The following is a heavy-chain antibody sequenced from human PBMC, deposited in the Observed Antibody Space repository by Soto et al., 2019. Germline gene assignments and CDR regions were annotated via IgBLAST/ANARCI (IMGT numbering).Heavy chain of an antibody. CDR3: ARLLAYCGGDCHSFAFDI. CDR2: IRNKARSYTT. J-gene: IGHJ3*02. Sequence: GGSLRLSCAASRFTFSDHFMEWVRQAPGKGLEWVGRIRNKARSYTTDYAASVRGRFTISRDDSKNSLYLQMNSLKAEDTAVYYCARLLAYCGGDCHSFAFDIWGQGTLVTVSS. CDR1: RFTFSDHF. D-gene: IGHD2-21*02. V-gene: IGHV3-72*01.